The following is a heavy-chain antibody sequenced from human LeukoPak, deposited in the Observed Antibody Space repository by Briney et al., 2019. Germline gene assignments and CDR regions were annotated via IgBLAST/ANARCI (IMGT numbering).Heavy chain of an antibody. CDR3: AREEDGGYFDD. Sequence: ASVTETCKASGYTFTSYYIHWVRQAPGQGLEWMGRINPSGAGTHYAQKSQGRVTVTRDTSTSTVYKELNSLRSDDTAVYYCAREEDGGYFDDWGQGTRVTVSS. J-gene: IGHJ4*02. V-gene: IGHV1-46*01. CDR1: GYTFTSYY. CDR2: INPSGAGT. D-gene: IGHD2-15*01.